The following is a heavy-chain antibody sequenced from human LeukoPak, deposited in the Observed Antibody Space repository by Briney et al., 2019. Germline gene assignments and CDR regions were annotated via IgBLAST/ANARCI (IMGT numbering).Heavy chain of an antibody. D-gene: IGHD6-13*01. CDR2: ISYDGSNK. CDR1: GFSFSDHY. Sequence: GGSLRLSCVVSGFSFSDHYMDWVRQAPGKGLEWVAVISYDGSNKYYADSVKGRFTISRDNSKNTLYLQMNSLRAEDTAVYYCAKVYSGYSSSWFLDYWGQGTRVTVSS. J-gene: IGHJ4*02. V-gene: IGHV3-30*18. CDR3: AKVYSGYSSSWFLDY.